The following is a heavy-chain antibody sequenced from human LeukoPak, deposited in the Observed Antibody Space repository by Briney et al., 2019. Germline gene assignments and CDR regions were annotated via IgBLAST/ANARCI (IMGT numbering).Heavy chain of an antibody. CDR2: ISYDGSNK. CDR1: GFTFSSYG. D-gene: IGHD3-22*01. J-gene: IGHJ4*02. Sequence: PGGSLRLSCAASGFTFSSYGMHWVRQAPGKGLEWVAVISYDGSNKYYADSVKGRFTISRDNSKNTLYLQMNSLRAEDTAVYYCAKGRFRGYYSCLDYWGQGTLVTVSS. V-gene: IGHV3-30*18. CDR3: AKGRFRGYYSCLDY.